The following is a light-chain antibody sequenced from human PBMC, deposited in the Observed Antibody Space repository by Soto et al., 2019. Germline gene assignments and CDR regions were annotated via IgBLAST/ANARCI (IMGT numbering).Light chain of an antibody. CDR2: QVS. V-gene: IGKV2-30*01. CDR1: RTLVYRDGNIY. Sequence: DVVMTQSPLSLPVTLGQPASISCRSGRTLVYRDGNIYVNWFQQRPGQSPRRLIYQVSNRDSGVPDRFSGSGAGTDFTLKISRVEAEDVGVYYCKQGTHWPITFGQGTRLEIK. J-gene: IGKJ5*01. CDR3: KQGTHWPIT.